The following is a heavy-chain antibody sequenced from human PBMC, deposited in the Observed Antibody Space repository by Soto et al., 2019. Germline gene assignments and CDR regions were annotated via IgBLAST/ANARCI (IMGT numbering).Heavy chain of an antibody. CDR2: INAGNGNT. V-gene: IGHV1-3*01. Sequence: QVQLVQSGAEVKKPGASVKVSCKASGYTFTSYAMHWVRQAPGQRLEWMGWINAGNGNTKYSQKIQGRVTITRDTAESTANRERSSTRSEDTAVYYCARESAVRYDFWRSYQPRYNWFDPWGQGTLVTVSS. CDR1: GYTFTSYA. D-gene: IGHD3-3*01. CDR3: ARESAVRYDFWRSYQPRYNWFDP. J-gene: IGHJ5*02.